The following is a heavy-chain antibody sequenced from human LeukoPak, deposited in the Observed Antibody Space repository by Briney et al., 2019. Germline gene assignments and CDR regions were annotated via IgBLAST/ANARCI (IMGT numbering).Heavy chain of an antibody. CDR2: IYYSGST. CDR3: ARARRSRYCGGDCYSGRYDY. J-gene: IGHJ4*02. CDR1: GGSISSSSYS. Sequence: SETLSLTCTVSGGSISSSSYSWGWIRQPPGKGLEWIGSIYYSGSTYYNPSLKSRVTISVDTSKNQFSLKLSSVTAADTAVYYCARARRSRYCGGDCYSGRYDYWGQGTLVTVSS. V-gene: IGHV4-39*01. D-gene: IGHD2-21*01.